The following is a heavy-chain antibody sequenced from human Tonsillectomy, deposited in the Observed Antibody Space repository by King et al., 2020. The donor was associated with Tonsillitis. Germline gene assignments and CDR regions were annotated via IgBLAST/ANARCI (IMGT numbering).Heavy chain of an antibody. CDR1: GGSISSKSYY. V-gene: IGHV4-39*07. Sequence: QLQESGPGLVKPSETLSLTCTVSGGSISSKSYYWGWIRQPPGKGLEWIGSIYYSGSTYYNPSLKSRVTISVDTSKNQFSLKVRSVTAADTAVYYCARHRSRGLAYCGGDCYLDYWGQGTPVTVSS. CDR3: ARHRSRGLAYCGGDCYLDY. J-gene: IGHJ4*02. CDR2: IYYSGST. D-gene: IGHD2-21*02.